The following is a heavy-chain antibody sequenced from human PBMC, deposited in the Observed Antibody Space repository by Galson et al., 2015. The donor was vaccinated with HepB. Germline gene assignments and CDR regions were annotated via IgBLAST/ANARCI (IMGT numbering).Heavy chain of an antibody. CDR2: ISWNSGSI. Sequence: SLRLSCAASGFTFDDYAMHWVRQAPGKGLEWVPGISWNSGSIGYADSVKGRFTISRDNAKNSLYLQMNSLRAEDTALYYCAKFTPNSSGWSWFDPWGQGTLVTVSS. D-gene: IGHD6-19*01. CDR1: GFTFDDYA. J-gene: IGHJ5*02. V-gene: IGHV3-9*01. CDR3: AKFTPNSSGWSWFDP.